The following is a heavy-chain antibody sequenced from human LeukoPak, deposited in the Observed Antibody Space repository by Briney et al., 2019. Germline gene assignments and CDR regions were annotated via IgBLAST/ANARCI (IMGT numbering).Heavy chain of an antibody. J-gene: IGHJ5*02. CDR2: IYYSGST. CDR1: GGSISSSSYY. CDR3: ARSVGAKNWFDP. V-gene: IGHV4-61*01. D-gene: IGHD1-26*01. Sequence: PSETLSLTCTVSGGSISSSSYYWSWIRQPPGKGLEWIGYIYYSGSTNYNPSLKSRVTISVDTSKNQFSLKLSSVTAADTAVYYCARSVGAKNWFDPWGQGTLVTVSS.